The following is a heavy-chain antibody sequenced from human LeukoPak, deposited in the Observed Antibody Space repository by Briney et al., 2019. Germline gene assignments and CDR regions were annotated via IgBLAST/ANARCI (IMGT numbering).Heavy chain of an antibody. D-gene: IGHD6-19*01. J-gene: IGHJ1*01. V-gene: IGHV3-21*01. CDR1: GFTFSSYS. CDR2: ISSSSSYI. Sequence: PGGSLRLSCAASGFTFSSYSMNWVRQAPGKGLEWVSSISSSSSYIYYADSVKGRFTISRDNSKNTLYLQMNSLRAEDTAVYYCTRDIRGYSGGWYLPSGYFQHWGQGTLVTVSS. CDR3: TRDIRGYSGGWYLPSGYFQH.